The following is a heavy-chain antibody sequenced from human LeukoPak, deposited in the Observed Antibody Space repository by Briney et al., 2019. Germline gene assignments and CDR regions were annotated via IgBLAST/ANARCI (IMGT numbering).Heavy chain of an antibody. CDR1: GFTFSSYG. CDR2: ISGSGGST. J-gene: IGHJ3*01. CDR3: ANRGGSGSPLP. V-gene: IGHV3-23*01. D-gene: IGHD3-10*01. Sequence: GGTLRLSCAASGFTFSSYGMSWVRQAPGKGLEWVSAISGSGGSTYYADSVKGRFTISRDNSKNTLYLQMNSLRAEDTAVYYCANRGGSGSPLPWGQGTMVTVSS.